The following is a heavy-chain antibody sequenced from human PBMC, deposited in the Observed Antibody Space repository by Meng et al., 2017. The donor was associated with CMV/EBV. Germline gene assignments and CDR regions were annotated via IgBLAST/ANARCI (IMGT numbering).Heavy chain of an antibody. CDR2: ISSSGSTI. Sequence: GESLKISCAASGFTFSDYYMSWIRQAPGKGLEWVSYISSSGSTIYYADSVKGRFTISRDNAKNSLYLQMNSLRAEDTAVYYCARVRGVRVFLEPYYYGMDVWGQGTTVTVSS. D-gene: IGHD3-3*01. CDR1: GFTFSDYY. V-gene: IGHV3-11*01. J-gene: IGHJ6*02. CDR3: ARVRGVRVFLEPYYYGMDV.